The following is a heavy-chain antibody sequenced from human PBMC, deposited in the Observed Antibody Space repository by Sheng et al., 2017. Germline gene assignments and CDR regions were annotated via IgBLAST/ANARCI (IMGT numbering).Heavy chain of an antibody. V-gene: IGHV4-61*09. CDR2: IYTSGST. Sequence: QVQLQESGPGLVKPSQTLSLTCTVSGGSISSGSYYWSWIRQPAGKGLEWIGHIYTSGSTNYNPSLKSRVTISVDTSKNQFSLKLSSVTAADTAVYYCAVGGDYIWGSYRQGGVDYWGQGTLVTVSS. J-gene: IGHJ4*02. CDR1: GGSISSGSYY. CDR3: AVGGDYIWGSYRQGGVDY. D-gene: IGHD3-16*02.